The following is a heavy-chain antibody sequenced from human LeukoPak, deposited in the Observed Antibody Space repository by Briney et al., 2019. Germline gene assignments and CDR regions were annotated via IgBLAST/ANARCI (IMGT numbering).Heavy chain of an antibody. Sequence: GSSVKVSCKASGYTFTSYYMHWVRQAPGQGLEWMGIINPSGGSTSYAQKFQGRVTMTRDMSTSTVYMELSSLRSEDTAVYYCARESSSSPFDYWGQGTLVTVSS. CDR3: ARESSSSPFDY. CDR2: INPSGGST. V-gene: IGHV1-46*01. D-gene: IGHD6-6*01. CDR1: GYTFTSYY. J-gene: IGHJ4*02.